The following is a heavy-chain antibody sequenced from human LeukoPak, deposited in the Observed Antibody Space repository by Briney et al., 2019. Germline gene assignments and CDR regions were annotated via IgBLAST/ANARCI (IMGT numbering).Heavy chain of an antibody. CDR3: ARGGYCSSTSCYYYNWFDP. J-gene: IGHJ5*02. CDR2: INPSGGST. D-gene: IGHD2-2*01. V-gene: IGHV1-46*03. Sequence: ASVKVSCKASGYTFTSYDINWVRQAPGQGLEWMGIINPSGGSTSYAQKFQGRVTMTRDTSTSTVYMELSSLRSEDTAVYYCARGGYCSSTSCYYYNWFDPWGQGTLVTVSS. CDR1: GYTFTSYD.